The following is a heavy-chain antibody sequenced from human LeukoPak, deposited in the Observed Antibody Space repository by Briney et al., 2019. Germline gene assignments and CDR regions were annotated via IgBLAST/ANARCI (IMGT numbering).Heavy chain of an antibody. CDR1: GFTFSSYA. CDR3: ARGVSSSWLNRFDP. CDR2: ISYDGSNK. V-gene: IGHV3-30-3*01. J-gene: IGHJ5*02. D-gene: IGHD6-13*01. Sequence: GGSLRLSCAASGFTFSSYAMHWVRQAPGKGLEWVAFISYDGSNKYYADSVKGRFTISRDNSKNTLYLQMISLRAEDTAVFYCARGVSSSWLNRFDPWGQGTLVTVSS.